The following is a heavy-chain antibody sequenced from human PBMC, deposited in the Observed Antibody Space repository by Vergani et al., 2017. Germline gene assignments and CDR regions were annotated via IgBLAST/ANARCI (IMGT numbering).Heavy chain of an antibody. D-gene: IGHD5-12*01. V-gene: IGHV3-23*01. CDR3: TKGGRGYTGYFFDY. J-gene: IGHJ4*02. Sequence: EVQLLESGGGLVQPGGSQRLSCEASGFSFPGYVMSWVRPAPGKGLEWVSSVSGRSATPYYADSVKGRFIISGDNSKNTLHLQMNSLRADDTAVYYCTKGGRGYTGYFFDYWGQGTLATVSS. CDR1: GFSFPGYV. CDR2: VSGRSATP.